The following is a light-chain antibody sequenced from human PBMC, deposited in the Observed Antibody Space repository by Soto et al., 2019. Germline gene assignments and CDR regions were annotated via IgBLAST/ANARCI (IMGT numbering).Light chain of an antibody. V-gene: IGKV1-39*01. CDR2: PAS. CDR3: QQSYSTPRT. CDR1: QSISSY. J-gene: IGKJ1*01. Sequence: DIQMTQSPSSLSASVGDIVTITCRASQSISSYLNWYQQKPVKAPKLXIHPASSLQSGVPSRLSRSGSGTDFTLTISSLQHDDFSTYYCQQSYSTPRTFGQGPKVDIK.